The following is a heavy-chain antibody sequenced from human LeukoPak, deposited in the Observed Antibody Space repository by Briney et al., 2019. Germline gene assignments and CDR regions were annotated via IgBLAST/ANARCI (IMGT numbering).Heavy chain of an antibody. V-gene: IGHV3-21*03. CDR1: GFTFSSYN. CDR3: AAANYFDY. J-gene: IGHJ4*02. Sequence: PGGSLRLSCAASGFTFSSYNMNWVRQAPGKGLEWVSSISSSSSYIYYADSVKGRFTISRDTAKNSLYLQMSSLRAEDTAVYYCAAANYFDYWGQGTLVTVSS. CDR2: ISSSSSYI.